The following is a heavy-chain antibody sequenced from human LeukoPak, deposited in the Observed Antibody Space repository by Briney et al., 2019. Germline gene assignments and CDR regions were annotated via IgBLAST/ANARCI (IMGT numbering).Heavy chain of an antibody. D-gene: IGHD3-16*01. J-gene: IGHJ4*02. CDR3: ATIKHGQIFGYFDF. CDR2: VIDSVRT. Sequence: PSETLSLTCTVSGASIYSHYWSWLRQPPGKGLEWIGYVIDSVRTKDNPSLQSRLTLSADTSKNEFSLRLSSVTAADTAVYYCATIKHGQIFGYFDFWGQGIKVTVSS. CDR1: GASIYSHY. V-gene: IGHV4-59*11.